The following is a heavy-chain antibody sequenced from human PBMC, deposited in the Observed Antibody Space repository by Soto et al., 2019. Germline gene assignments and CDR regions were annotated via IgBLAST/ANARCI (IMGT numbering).Heavy chain of an antibody. J-gene: IGHJ4*02. CDR1: GFTFSDHY. Sequence: EVQLVESGGGLVQPGGSLRLSCAASGFTFSDHYMDWVRQAPGKGLEWVGRSKNKADSYTTEYAASVKGRFTISRDGSNNSLFLQMNSLKPEYTAVYYCTVWGSGNDFGAAWGQGILVTVSS. CDR2: SKNKADSYTT. D-gene: IGHD3-10*01. V-gene: IGHV3-72*01. CDR3: TVWGSGNDFGAA.